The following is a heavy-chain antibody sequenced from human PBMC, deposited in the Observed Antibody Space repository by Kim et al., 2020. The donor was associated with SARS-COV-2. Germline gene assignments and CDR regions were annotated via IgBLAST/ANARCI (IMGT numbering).Heavy chain of an antibody. D-gene: IGHD3-10*01. CDR2: INSDGSTT. Sequence: GGSLRLSCAASRFTFSSYWMHWVRQAPGKGLVWVSGINSDGSTTRYADSVKGRFTISRDNAKNTLYLQMNSLRAEDTAVYYCARVMVRGSQILSGYYYGMDVWGQGTTVTVSS. CDR1: RFTFSSYW. CDR3: ARVMVRGSQILSGYYYGMDV. V-gene: IGHV3-74*01. J-gene: IGHJ6*02.